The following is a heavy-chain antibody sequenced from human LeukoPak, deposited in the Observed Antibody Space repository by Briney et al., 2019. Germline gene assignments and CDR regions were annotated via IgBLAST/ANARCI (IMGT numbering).Heavy chain of an antibody. Sequence: PSETLSLTCAVYGGSFSGYYWSWIRQPPGKGLEWIGEINHSGSTNYNPSLKSRVTISVDTSKNQFSLKLSSVTAADTAVYYCARRRGIAVVWFDPWGQGTLVTVSS. CDR2: INHSGST. V-gene: IGHV4-34*01. D-gene: IGHD6-19*01. CDR3: ARRRGIAVVWFDP. J-gene: IGHJ5*02. CDR1: GGSFSGYY.